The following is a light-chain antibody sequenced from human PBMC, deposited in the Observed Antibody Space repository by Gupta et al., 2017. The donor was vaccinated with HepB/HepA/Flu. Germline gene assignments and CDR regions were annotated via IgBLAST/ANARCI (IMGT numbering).Light chain of an antibody. CDR2: ENN. CDR1: SSNIGNNY. CDR3: STWDSSLSAVV. Sequence: QSVLTQPPSGSAAPGQKVTIPCSGSSSNIGNNYVSWYQQLPGTAPKLLIYENNKRPSGIRDRFSGSKSGTSATLGITGLQTGDEADYYCSTWDSSLSAVVFGGGTKLTVL. V-gene: IGLV1-51*02. J-gene: IGLJ2*01.